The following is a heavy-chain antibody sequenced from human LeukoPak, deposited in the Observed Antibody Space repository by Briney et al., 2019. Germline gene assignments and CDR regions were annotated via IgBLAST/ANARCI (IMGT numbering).Heavy chain of an antibody. Sequence: GGSLRLSCAASGFTFSNAWMSWVRQAPGKGLEWVGRIKSKTDGGTTDYAAPVKGRFTISRDDSKNTLYLQMNSLKTEDTAVYYCATARWVTTDFDYWGQGTLVTVSS. CDR1: GFTFSNAW. D-gene: IGHD4-17*01. J-gene: IGHJ4*02. V-gene: IGHV3-15*01. CDR2: IKSKTDGGTT. CDR3: ATARWVTTDFDY.